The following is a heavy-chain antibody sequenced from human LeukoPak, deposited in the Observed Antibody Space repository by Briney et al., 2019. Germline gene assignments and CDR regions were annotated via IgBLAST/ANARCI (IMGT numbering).Heavy chain of an antibody. D-gene: IGHD3-10*01. Sequence: SQTLSLTCAVSGGSISSGGYSWSWIRQPPGKGLEWFGYISHSGSTYYNPSLKSRVTISVDRSKNQFSLKLSSVTAADTAVYYCARGGSDYFDSWGQGTLVTVSS. CDR1: GGSISSGGYS. J-gene: IGHJ4*02. V-gene: IGHV4-30-2*01. CDR3: ARGGSDYFDS. CDR2: ISHSGST.